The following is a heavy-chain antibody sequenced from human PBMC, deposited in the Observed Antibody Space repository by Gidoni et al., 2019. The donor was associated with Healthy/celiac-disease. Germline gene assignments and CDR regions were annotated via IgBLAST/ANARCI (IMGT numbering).Heavy chain of an antibody. CDR2: IISSSSYM. CDR1: GFTFSSYS. J-gene: IGHJ4*02. Sequence: EVQLVESGGGLVKPGGSLRLSCAASGFTFSSYSMNWVRQAPGKGLEWVSSIISSSSYMYYADSVKGRFTISRDNAKNSLYLQMNSLRAEDTAVYYCARSTVTLDYWGQGTLVTVSS. V-gene: IGHV3-21*01. D-gene: IGHD4-17*01. CDR3: ARSTVTLDY.